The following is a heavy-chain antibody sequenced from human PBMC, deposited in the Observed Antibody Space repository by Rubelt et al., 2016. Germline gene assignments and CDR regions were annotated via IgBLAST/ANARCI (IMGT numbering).Heavy chain of an antibody. V-gene: IGHV4-39*01. CDR2: IYYSGSP. Sequence: QVQLQHWGAGLLKPSETLSLTCSVSGGSISSVGYYWDWIRQPPGKGLDGIGSIYYSGSPFYNPSLESRVTMSVDTYKNQFSLKLTSVTAADTAVYYCARHQTSSWFDPWGQGTLVTVSS. J-gene: IGHJ5*02. CDR1: GGSISSVGYY. CDR3: ARHQTSSWFDP.